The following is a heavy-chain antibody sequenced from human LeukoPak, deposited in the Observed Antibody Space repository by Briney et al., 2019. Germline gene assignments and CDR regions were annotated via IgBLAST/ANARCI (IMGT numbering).Heavy chain of an antibody. CDR3: ARDKMYYYDSSGLEY. J-gene: IGHJ4*02. V-gene: IGHV3-48*04. CDR1: GFTFSNSA. Sequence: GGSLRLSCAASGFTFSNSAMNWVRQAPGKGLEWVSYISSSSSTIYYADSVEGRFTISRDNAKNSLYLQMNSLRAEDTAVYYCARDKMYYYDSSGLEYWGQGTLVTVSS. D-gene: IGHD3-22*01. CDR2: ISSSSSTI.